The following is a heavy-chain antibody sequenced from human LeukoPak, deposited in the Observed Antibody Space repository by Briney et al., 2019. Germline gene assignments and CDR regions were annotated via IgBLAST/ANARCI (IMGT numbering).Heavy chain of an antibody. V-gene: IGHV3-48*04. CDR2: ISSSSSTI. D-gene: IGHD3-16*01. CDR1: GFTFSSYS. CDR3: ARELGFTFGGASNWFDP. Sequence: PGGSLRLSCAASGFTFSSYSMNWVRQAPGKGLEWVSYISSSSSTIYYADSVKGRFTISRDNAKNSLYLQMNSLRAEDTAVYYCARELGFTFGGASNWFDPWGQGTLVTVSS. J-gene: IGHJ5*02.